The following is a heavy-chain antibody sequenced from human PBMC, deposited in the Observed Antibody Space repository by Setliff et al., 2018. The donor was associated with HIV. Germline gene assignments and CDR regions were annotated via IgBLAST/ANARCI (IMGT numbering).Heavy chain of an antibody. D-gene: IGHD2-21*02. Sequence: SETLSLTCAVYGASFSGYYWDWIRQSPGTGLEWIGEINHSGITNYNPTLKSRVTISTDTSMNQFSLKLTSVTAADTAVYYCAREVDVVTTSDAFDIWGQGTMVTVSS. CDR3: AREVDVVTTSDAFDI. V-gene: IGHV4-34*01. J-gene: IGHJ3*02. CDR1: GASFSGYY. CDR2: INHSGIT.